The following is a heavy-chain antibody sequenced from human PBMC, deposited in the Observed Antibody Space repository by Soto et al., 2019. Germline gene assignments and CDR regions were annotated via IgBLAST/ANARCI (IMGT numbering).Heavy chain of an antibody. Sequence: PSGTLSLTFALSGSPLPGSDWWSLVRQHPGKGLKWIGQISDYENTNNNPSLKNRGNITIDKSKNNTTTKQTHETAADTAVYYCARAGREYCSGETCYSGLYGMDVWG. D-gene: IGHD2-15*01. J-gene: IGHJ6*02. CDR1: GSPLPGSDW. CDR3: ARAGREYCSGETCYSGLYGMDV. CDR2: ISDYENT. V-gene: IGHV4-4*02.